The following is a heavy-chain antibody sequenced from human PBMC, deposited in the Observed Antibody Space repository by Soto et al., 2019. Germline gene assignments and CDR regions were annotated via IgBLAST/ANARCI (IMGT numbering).Heavy chain of an antibody. D-gene: IGHD3-3*01. CDR3: ASGLYYDFWSGYPLQY. CDR1: GFTFSDYY. V-gene: IGHV3-11*01. CDR2: ISSSGSTI. J-gene: IGHJ4*02. Sequence: PGGSLRLSCAASGFTFSDYYMSWIRQAPGKGLEWVSYISSSGSTIYYADSVKGRFTISRDNAKNSLYLQMNSLRAEDTAVYYCASGLYYDFWSGYPLQYWGQGTLVTVSS.